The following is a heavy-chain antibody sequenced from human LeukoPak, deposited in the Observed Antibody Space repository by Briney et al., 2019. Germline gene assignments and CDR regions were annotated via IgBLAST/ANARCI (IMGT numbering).Heavy chain of an antibody. Sequence: PGRSLRLSCAASGFTYSSYGMHWVRQGPGKGLEWVAVISYDGSNKYYADSVKGRFTISRDNSKNTLYLQMNSLRAEDTAVYYCAKQTDYGAFDYWGQGTLVTVSS. CDR1: GFTYSSYG. J-gene: IGHJ4*02. CDR3: AKQTDYGAFDY. D-gene: IGHD4-17*01. CDR2: ISYDGSNK. V-gene: IGHV3-30*18.